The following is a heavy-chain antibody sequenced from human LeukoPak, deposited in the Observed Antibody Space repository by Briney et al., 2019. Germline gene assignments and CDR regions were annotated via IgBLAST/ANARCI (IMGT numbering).Heavy chain of an antibody. CDR1: GFTFDDYA. CDR2: ISWNSGSI. V-gene: IGHV3-9*01. D-gene: IGHD3-22*01. J-gene: IGHJ4*02. Sequence: PGRSLRLSCAASGFTFDDYAMHWVRQAPGKGLEWVSGISWNSGSIGYADSVKGRFTISRDNAKNSLYLQMNSLRAEDTALYYCAKDTGYYYDSSGTTDYWGRGTLVTVSS. CDR3: AKDTGYYYDSSGTTDY.